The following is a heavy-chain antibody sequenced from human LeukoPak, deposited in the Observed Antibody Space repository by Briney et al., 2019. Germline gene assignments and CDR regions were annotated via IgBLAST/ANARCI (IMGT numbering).Heavy chain of an antibody. V-gene: IGHV3-64*01. CDR3: ARAFSYYDFWSGYSDY. D-gene: IGHD3-3*01. CDR2: ISSNGDST. CDR1: GFTFTNYA. Sequence: GGSLRLSCAASGFTFTNYAMHWVRQAPGKGLEYVSAISSNGDSTYYANSVKGRFTISRDTSKNTLYLQFGSLRVEDTAVYYCARAFSYYDFWSGYSDYWGQGTLVTVSS. J-gene: IGHJ4*02.